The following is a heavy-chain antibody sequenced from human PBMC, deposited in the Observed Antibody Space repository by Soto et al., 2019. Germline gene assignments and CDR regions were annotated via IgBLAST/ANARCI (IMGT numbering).Heavy chain of an antibody. D-gene: IGHD4-17*01. CDR1: GFTFSSYW. V-gene: IGHV3-7*01. J-gene: IGHJ6*03. CDR3: ARYPITTVTTILYYCMDV. CDR2: IKQDGSEK. Sequence: EVQLVESGGGLVQPGGSLRLSCAASGFTFSSYWMSWVRQAPGKGLEWVANIKQDGSEKYYVDSVKGRFTISRDNAKNSLYLQMNSLRAEDTAVYYCARYPITTVTTILYYCMDVWGKGTTVTVSS.